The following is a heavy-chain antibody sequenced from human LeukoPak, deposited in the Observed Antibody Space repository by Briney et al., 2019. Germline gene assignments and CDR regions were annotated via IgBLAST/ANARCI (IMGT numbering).Heavy chain of an antibody. Sequence: GGSLRLSCAASGFTFSDSWMTWVRQAPGKGLEWVANIKQNGSETYYVDSVKGRFTISRDNAKNSLYLQMNTLSAEDTAVYFCARDHTYYYGSGSFLWGQGTLVTVSS. CDR3: ARDHTYYYGSGSFL. D-gene: IGHD3-10*01. CDR2: IKQNGSET. V-gene: IGHV3-7*01. CDR1: GFTFSDSW. J-gene: IGHJ4*02.